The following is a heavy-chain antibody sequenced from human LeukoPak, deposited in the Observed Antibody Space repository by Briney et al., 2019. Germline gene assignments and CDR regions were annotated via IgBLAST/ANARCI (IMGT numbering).Heavy chain of an antibody. CDR1: GFTFSNYA. J-gene: IGHJ4*02. CDR2: ITGSGGNT. Sequence: GASLRLSCAASGFTFSNYAMSWVRQAPGKGVEWVSAITGSGGNTYYADSVKGRFTISRDNSKNTVFLQMTSLRAEDTAVYYCAKWGDYDVLTGYYVSDYWGQGTLVTVSS. D-gene: IGHD3-9*01. CDR3: AKWGDYDVLTGYYVSDY. V-gene: IGHV3-23*01.